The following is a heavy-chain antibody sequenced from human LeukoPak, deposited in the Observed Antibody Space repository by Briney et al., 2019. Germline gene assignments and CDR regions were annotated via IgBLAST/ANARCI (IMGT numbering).Heavy chain of an antibody. D-gene: IGHD3-3*01. CDR1: GYSFTSYW. CDR2: IYPGDSDT. J-gene: IGHJ4*02. V-gene: IGHV5-51*01. CDR3: ARLKLRFLEWLPLFDY. Sequence: GESLKISCKGSGYSFTSYWIGWVRQMPGKGLEWMGIIYPGDSDTRYSPSFQGQVTISADKSISTAYLQWSSLKASGTAMYYCARLKLRFLEWLPLFDYWGQGTLVTVSS.